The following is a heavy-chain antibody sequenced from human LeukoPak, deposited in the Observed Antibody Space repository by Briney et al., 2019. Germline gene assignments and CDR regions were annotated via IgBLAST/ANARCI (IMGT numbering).Heavy chain of an antibody. CDR1: GFTFSSYA. CDR2: ISYDGSNK. J-gene: IGHJ4*02. Sequence: GSLRLPCAASGFTFSSYAMHWVRQAPGKGLEWVAVISYDGSNKYYADSVKGRFTISRDNSKNTLYLQMNSLRAEDTAVCYCARGPEKRFSDYWGQGTLVTVSS. CDR3: ARGPEKRFSDY. V-gene: IGHV3-30*04.